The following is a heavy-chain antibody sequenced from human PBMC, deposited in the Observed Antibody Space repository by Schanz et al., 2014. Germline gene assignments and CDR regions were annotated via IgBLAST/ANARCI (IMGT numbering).Heavy chain of an antibody. CDR1: GFTFSNHA. CDR3: AEHVRSKTGDDY. V-gene: IGHV3-23*01. Sequence: EVHLLESGGGLVQPGGSLRLSCVASGFTFSNHALSWVRQAPGKGLEWVSGIGGSSDSTHYADSVKGRFIISRDNSKKSLYLHMNSLEAEDAAVYYCAEHVRSKTGDDYWGQGTLVTVSS. D-gene: IGHD7-27*01. CDR2: IGGSSDST. J-gene: IGHJ4*02.